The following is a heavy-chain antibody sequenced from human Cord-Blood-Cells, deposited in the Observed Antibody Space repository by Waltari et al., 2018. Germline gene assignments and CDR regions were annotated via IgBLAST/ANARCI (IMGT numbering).Heavy chain of an antibody. D-gene: IGHD6-13*01. CDR2: IKQDGSEK. V-gene: IGHV3-7*01. CDR1: GFNFSSYW. Sequence: EVQLVESGGGLVQPGGSLRLSCAASGFNFSSYWMSLVRQAPGKGLEWVANIKQDGSEKYYVDSVKGRFTISRDNAKNSLYLQMNSLRAEDTAVYYCAREESSSWPNWFDPWGQGTLVTVSS. J-gene: IGHJ5*02. CDR3: AREESSSWPNWFDP.